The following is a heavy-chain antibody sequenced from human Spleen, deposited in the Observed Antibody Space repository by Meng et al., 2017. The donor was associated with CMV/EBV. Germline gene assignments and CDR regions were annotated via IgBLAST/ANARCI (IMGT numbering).Heavy chain of an antibody. D-gene: IGHD6-13*01. CDR1: GYSFTSYW. J-gene: IGHJ6*02. CDR2: IYPGDSDT. CDR3: ARRSGAAGRFYYYGMDV. V-gene: IGHV5-51*01. Sequence: GESLKISCKGSGYSFTSYWIGWVRQMPGKGLEWMGIIYPGDSDTRYSPSFQGQVTISADKSISTAYLQWSSLKASDTAMYYCARRSGAAGRFYYYGMDVWGQGTTVTVSS.